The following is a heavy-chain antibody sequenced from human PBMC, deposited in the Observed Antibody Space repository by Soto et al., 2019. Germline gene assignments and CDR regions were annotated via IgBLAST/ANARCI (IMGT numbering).Heavy chain of an antibody. J-gene: IGHJ4*02. CDR1: GYFIGAGGYY. Sequence: QIELQESGPGLVKPSQTLSLTCFVSGYFIGAGGYYWSWIRHHPGKGLEWIGSFYSSGSIIYNPSLRSRVSIPVDTSKSQFSLKLSSVTAADTAVYYCARAHDFWGGRQQPIDSWGQGTLVTVSS. CDR2: FYSSGSI. V-gene: IGHV4-31*02. D-gene: IGHD3-3*01. CDR3: ARAHDFWGGRQQPIDS.